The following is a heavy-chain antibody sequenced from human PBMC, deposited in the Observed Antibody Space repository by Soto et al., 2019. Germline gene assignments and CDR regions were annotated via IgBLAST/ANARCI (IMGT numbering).Heavy chain of an antibody. J-gene: IGHJ3*02. Sequence: PGGSLRLSCAASGFTFSDYYMSWIRQAPGKGLEWVSYISSSGSTIYYADSVKGRFTISRDNAKNSLYLQMNSLRAEDTAVYYCARGLFLYYYDSSGYVSEAFDIWGQGTMVTVS. CDR3: ARGLFLYYYDSSGYVSEAFDI. D-gene: IGHD3-22*01. CDR2: ISSSGSTI. V-gene: IGHV3-11*01. CDR1: GFTFSDYY.